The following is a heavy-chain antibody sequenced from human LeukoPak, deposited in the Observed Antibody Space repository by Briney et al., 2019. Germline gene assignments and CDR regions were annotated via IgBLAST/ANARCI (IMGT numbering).Heavy chain of an antibody. J-gene: IGHJ4*02. CDR1: GGSISSGGYY. CDR2: INHSGST. V-gene: IGHV4-30-2*01. CDR3: ARGGSSSKIPGLQKS. D-gene: IGHD6-13*01. Sequence: PSQTLSLTCTVSGGSISSGGYYWSWIRQPPGKGLEWIGEINHSGSTNYNPSLKSRVTISVDTSKNQFSLKLSSVTAADTAVYYCARGGSSSKIPGLQKSWGQGTLVTVSS.